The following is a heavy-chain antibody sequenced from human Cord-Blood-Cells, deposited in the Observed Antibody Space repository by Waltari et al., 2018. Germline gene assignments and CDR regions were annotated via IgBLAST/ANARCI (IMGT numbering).Heavy chain of an antibody. D-gene: IGHD2-21*02. CDR2: ICTAGDT. CDR1: GFTFSSYD. V-gene: IGHV3-13*01. CDR3: ARASDWGYFDY. J-gene: IGHJ4*02. Sequence: EVQLVESGGGLVQPGGSLRLSCAASGFTFSSYDMHWVRQATGKGLEWVSAICTAGDTYYPGSVKGRFTISRENAKNSLYLQMNSLRAGDTAVYYCARASDWGYFDYWGQGTLVTVSS.